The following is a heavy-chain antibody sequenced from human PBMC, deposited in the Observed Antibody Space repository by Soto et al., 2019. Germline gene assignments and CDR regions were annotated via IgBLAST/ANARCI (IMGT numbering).Heavy chain of an antibody. J-gene: IGHJ6*02. V-gene: IGHV4-4*02. Sequence: SETLSLTCAVSGGSISSSNWWSWVRQPPGKGLEWIGEIYHSGSTNYNPSLRSRVTISVDKSKNQFSLKLSSVTAADTAVYYCARAGVKYCSSTSCYVYYGMDVWGQGNTVT. CDR2: IYHSGST. D-gene: IGHD2-2*01. CDR1: GGSISSSNW. CDR3: ARAGVKYCSSTSCYVYYGMDV.